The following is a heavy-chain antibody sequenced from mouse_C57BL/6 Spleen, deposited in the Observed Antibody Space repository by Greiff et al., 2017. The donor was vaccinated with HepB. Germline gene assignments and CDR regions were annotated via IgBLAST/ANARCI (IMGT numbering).Heavy chain of an antibody. J-gene: IGHJ4*01. Sequence: EVKVVESEGGLVQPGSSMKLSCTASGFTFSDYYMAWVRQVPEKGLEWVANINYDGSSTYYLDSLKSRFIISRDNAKNILYLQMSSLKSEDTATYYCARDGESNYYAMDYWGQGTSVTVSS. CDR1: GFTFSDYY. CDR2: INYDGSST. V-gene: IGHV5-16*01. CDR3: ARDGESNYYAMDY.